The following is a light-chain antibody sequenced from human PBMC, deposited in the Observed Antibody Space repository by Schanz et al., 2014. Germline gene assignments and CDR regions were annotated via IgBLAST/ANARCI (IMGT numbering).Light chain of an antibody. CDR1: SSNIGAGYD. CDR2: GNY. V-gene: IGLV1-40*01. Sequence: SVLTQPPSVSGAPGQRVTISCTGSSSNIGAGYDVHWYQQLPGAAPKLLIYGNYRRPSGVPDRFSGSRSGTSASLAITGLQAEDEADYYCQSSHNPLTDYVFGTGTK. CDR3: QSSHNPLTDYV. J-gene: IGLJ1*01.